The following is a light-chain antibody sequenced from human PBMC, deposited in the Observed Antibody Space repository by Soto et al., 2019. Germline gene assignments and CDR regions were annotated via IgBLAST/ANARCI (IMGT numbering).Light chain of an antibody. CDR1: SSDVGSFNL. CDR3: CSYASSATGV. CDR2: EVT. V-gene: IGLV2-23*02. Sequence: QSALTQPASVSGSPGQSITTSCTGTSSDVGSFNLVSWYQQHPGKAPKLIIYEVTKRPSGISDRFSGSKSGNTASLTISGLQAGDEADYYCCSYASSATGVFGGGTKLTVL. J-gene: IGLJ3*02.